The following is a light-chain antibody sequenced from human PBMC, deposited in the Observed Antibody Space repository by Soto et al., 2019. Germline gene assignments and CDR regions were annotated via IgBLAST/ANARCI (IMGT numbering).Light chain of an antibody. CDR2: SNN. V-gene: IGLV1-44*01. CDR1: SSNIGSNT. J-gene: IGLJ2*01. Sequence: QSVLTQPPSASGTPGQRVTISCSGSSSNIGSNTVNWYQQLPGTAPKLVIYSNNQRPSGVPDRFSGSKSGTSASLAISGLQSEDEADYYCVAWDDSLNGYVVLGGGTKLTV. CDR3: VAWDDSLNGYVV.